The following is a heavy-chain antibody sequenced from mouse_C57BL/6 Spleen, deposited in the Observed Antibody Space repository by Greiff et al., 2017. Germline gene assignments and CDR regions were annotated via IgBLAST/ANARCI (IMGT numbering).Heavy chain of an antibody. J-gene: IGHJ2*01. CDR2: ISSGSGNT. V-gene: IGHV5-17*01. CDR1: GFTFSDYG. CDR3: ARYDGYPGY. D-gene: IGHD2-3*01. Sequence: EVQLVESGGGLVKPGGSLKLSCAASGFTFSDYGMHWVRQAPGKGLEWVAYISSGSGNTYYADTVKGRYTIARDNAKNTMFMQMTSLRSEDTAMYYCARYDGYPGYWGQGTTLTVSS.